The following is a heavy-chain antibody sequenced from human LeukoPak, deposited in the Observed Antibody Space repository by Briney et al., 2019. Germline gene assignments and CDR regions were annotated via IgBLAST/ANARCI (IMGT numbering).Heavy chain of an antibody. Sequence: GGSLRLSCAASGLTFSNFWMHWVRLAPGKGLEWVANIQQDGSEKYYVDSVKGRFTISRDNAKNSLYLQMNNLRAEDTAVYYCARAIGGSASYWGQGTLVTVSS. CDR2: IQQDGSEK. D-gene: IGHD3-10*01. CDR3: ARAIGGSASY. V-gene: IGHV3-7*01. J-gene: IGHJ4*02. CDR1: GLTFSNFW.